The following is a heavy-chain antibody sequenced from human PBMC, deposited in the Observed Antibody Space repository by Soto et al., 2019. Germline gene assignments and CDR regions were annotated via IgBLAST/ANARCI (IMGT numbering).Heavy chain of an antibody. CDR3: ARDKDRQQLGGNYYYILDV. V-gene: IGHV1-69*12. J-gene: IGHJ6*02. CDR1: GGTFSTSA. CDR2: IMPVFATP. D-gene: IGHD3-3*02. Sequence: QVQLMQSGAEVKKPGSSVKVSCKASGGTFSTSAIRWVRQAPGEGHEWVGGIMPVFATPDYAQKFQGRVTISADESTTTAYLELTSLTIDDTAVYYCARDKDRQQLGGNYYYILDVWGQGTAITVSS.